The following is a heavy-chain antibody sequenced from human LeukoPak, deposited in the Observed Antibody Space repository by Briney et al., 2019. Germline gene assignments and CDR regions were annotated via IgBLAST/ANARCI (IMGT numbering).Heavy chain of an antibody. CDR1: GGSISSGGYY. Sequence: SETLSLTCTVSGGSISSGGYYWSWIRQHPGKGLEWIGYVYYSGSTYYNPSLKSRVTISVDTSKNQFSLKLSSVTAADTAVYYCARSSLHVGSSWDFDYWGQGTLVTVSS. V-gene: IGHV4-31*03. CDR2: VYYSGST. J-gene: IGHJ4*02. CDR3: ARSSLHVGSSWDFDY. D-gene: IGHD6-13*01.